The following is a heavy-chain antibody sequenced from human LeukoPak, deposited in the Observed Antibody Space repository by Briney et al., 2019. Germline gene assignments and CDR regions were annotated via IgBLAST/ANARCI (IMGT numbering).Heavy chain of an antibody. V-gene: IGHV4-34*01. D-gene: IGHD3-22*01. J-gene: IGHJ4*02. CDR3: ARGPPLAYYGTGGYYFFDY. Sequence: PSDTLSLTCAVHGGSFNGYYWSWIRQPPGKGLEWIGEINDSRITNYNPSLKSRVTISVDTSRTQFSLNLRSVTAADTAVYYCARGPPLAYYGTGGYYFFDYWGQGILVTVSP. CDR2: INDSRIT. CDR1: GGSFNGYY.